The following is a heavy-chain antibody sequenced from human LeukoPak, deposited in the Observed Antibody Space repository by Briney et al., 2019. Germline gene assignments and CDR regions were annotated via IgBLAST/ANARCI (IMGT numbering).Heavy chain of an antibody. Sequence: GGSLRLSCAASGFTFSGSAMHWVRQASGKGLEWVGRIRSKANSYAPAYAASVKGRFTISRDDSKNTAYLQMNSLKTEDTAVYYCTRHVKGYSYGFGWGQGTLVTVSS. CDR2: IRSKANSYAP. CDR1: GFTFSGSA. CDR3: TRHVKGYSYGFG. J-gene: IGHJ4*02. D-gene: IGHD5-18*01. V-gene: IGHV3-73*01.